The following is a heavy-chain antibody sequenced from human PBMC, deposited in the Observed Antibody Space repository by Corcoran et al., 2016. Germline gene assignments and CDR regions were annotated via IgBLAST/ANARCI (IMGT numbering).Heavy chain of an antibody. Sequence: QVQLVQSGAEVKKPGASVKVSCKASGYTFTGYYMHWVRQAPGQGLEWMGWINPNSGGTNYAQKFQGRVTMTRDTSISTAYMELSRLRSDDTAVYYCARTNVGGPSRRNWYFDLWGRGTLVTVSS. CDR2: INPNSGGT. CDR1: GYTFTGYY. CDR3: ARTNVGGPSRRNWYFDL. V-gene: IGHV1-2*02. J-gene: IGHJ2*01.